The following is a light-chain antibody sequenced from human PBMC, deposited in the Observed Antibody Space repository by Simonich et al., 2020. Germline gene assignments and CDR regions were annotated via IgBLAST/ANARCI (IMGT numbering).Light chain of an antibody. V-gene: IGLV6-57*03. Sequence: NFMLTQPHSVSESPGKTVTISCTRSSGSIASNYVQWYHQRPGSAPTTVIYEDNQSPSGVPDRFSGSIDSSSNSASLTISGLKTEDEADYYCQSYDSSIWVFGGGTKLTVL. J-gene: IGLJ3*02. CDR3: QSYDSSIWV. CDR2: EDN. CDR1: SGSIASNY.